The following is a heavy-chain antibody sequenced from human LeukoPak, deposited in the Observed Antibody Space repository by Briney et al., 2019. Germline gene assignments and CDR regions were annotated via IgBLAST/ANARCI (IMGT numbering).Heavy chain of an antibody. CDR3: ASQTPRRLPIAVADYFDY. J-gene: IGHJ4*02. V-gene: IGHV3-33*01. D-gene: IGHD6-19*01. CDR1: GFTFSSYG. CDR2: IWYDGSNQ. Sequence: QPGGSLRLSCAASGFTFSSYGMHWVRQAPGKGLEWVAVIWYDGSNQYYADSVKGRFTISRDNSKNTLYLQMNSLRAEDTAVYYCASQTPRRLPIAVADYFDYWGQGTLVTVSS.